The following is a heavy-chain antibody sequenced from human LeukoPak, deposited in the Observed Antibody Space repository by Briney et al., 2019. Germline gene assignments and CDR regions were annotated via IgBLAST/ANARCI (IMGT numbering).Heavy chain of an antibody. V-gene: IGHV3-53*01. CDR1: GFTVSSNY. CDR2: IYSGGST. CDR3: AGAGWIRLWSYFDY. J-gene: IGHJ4*02. D-gene: IGHD5-18*01. Sequence: PGGSLRLSCAASGFTVSSNYMSWVRQAPGKGLEWVSAIYSGGSTYYADSVKGRFTISRDNSKNTLYLQMNSLRAEDTAVYYCAGAGWIRLWSYFDYWGQGTLVTVSS.